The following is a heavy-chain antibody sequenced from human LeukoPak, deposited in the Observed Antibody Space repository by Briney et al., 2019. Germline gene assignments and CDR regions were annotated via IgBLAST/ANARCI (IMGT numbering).Heavy chain of an antibody. Sequence: GGSLRLSCAASGFTFSSYAVSWVRQAPEKGLEWVSGISGTSDSTYYADSVKGRFTISRENSKNTLYLQMNSLRAEDTAVYYCAKLPSYYYSSGSALDYWGQGTLVTVSS. V-gene: IGHV3-23*01. CDR2: ISGTSDST. J-gene: IGHJ4*02. D-gene: IGHD3-10*01. CDR1: GFTFSSYA. CDR3: AKLPSYYYSSGSALDY.